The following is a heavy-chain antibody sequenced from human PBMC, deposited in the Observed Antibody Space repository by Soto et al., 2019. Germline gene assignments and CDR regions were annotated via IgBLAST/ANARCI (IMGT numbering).Heavy chain of an antibody. D-gene: IGHD5-18*01. Sequence: ASVKVSCKTSGYDFRYYVIHWVRQAPGQRLEWMGWINAANGHAKYSQSFQGRVAITRDTSASTAYMELSSRKSEDTTVYLCPRGGYSSGYIGYLDPWGQGTVVPVSP. CDR1: GYDFRYYV. CDR3: PRGGYSSGYIGYLDP. J-gene: IGHJ5*02. CDR2: INAANGHA. V-gene: IGHV1-3*01.